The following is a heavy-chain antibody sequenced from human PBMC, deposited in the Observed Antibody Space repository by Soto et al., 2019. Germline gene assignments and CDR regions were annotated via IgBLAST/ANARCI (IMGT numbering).Heavy chain of an antibody. CDR3: ARGGSGFGTGGALDI. V-gene: IGHV5-10-1*01. CDR2: IDPSDSYT. D-gene: IGHD6-19*01. J-gene: IGHJ3*02. Sequence: GESLKISCLGSGYTFTSFWINWVRQMPGKGLEWMGRIDPSDSYTSYSPSFQGHVTISADKSISTAYLQWSSLKASDADMYYCARGGSGFGTGGALDIWGQGTMVIISS. CDR1: GYTFTSFW.